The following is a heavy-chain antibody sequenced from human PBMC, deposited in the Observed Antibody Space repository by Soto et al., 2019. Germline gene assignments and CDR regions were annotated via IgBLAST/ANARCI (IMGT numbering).Heavy chain of an antibody. D-gene: IGHD3-10*01. CDR3: ARVLRGVVNWFDP. Sequence: VASVKVSCKTSGDTFTNFGLSWVRQAPGQGLEWMGWIATYNSNRNYAQKFQGRPTLTTDTSTSTAYMELKSLGYDDTAVYYCARVLRGVVNWFDPWGQGTLVTVSS. CDR2: IATYNSNR. V-gene: IGHV1-18*01. CDR1: GDTFTNFG. J-gene: IGHJ5*02.